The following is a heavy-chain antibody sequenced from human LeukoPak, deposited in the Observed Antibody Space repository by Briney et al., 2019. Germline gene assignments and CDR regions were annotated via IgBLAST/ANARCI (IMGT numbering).Heavy chain of an antibody. CDR2: IRSDGSDK. Sequence: GGSLRLSCAASGFTFSSYGMNWVRQAPGKGLEWVAFIRSDGSDKYYADSVKGRFTVSGDNSKNMVYLQMNSLRAEDTAVYYCAKKYSSGRRPYDYYMDVWGKGTTVIVSS. D-gene: IGHD6-19*01. V-gene: IGHV3-30*02. CDR1: GFTFSSYG. CDR3: AKKYSSGRRPYDYYMDV. J-gene: IGHJ6*03.